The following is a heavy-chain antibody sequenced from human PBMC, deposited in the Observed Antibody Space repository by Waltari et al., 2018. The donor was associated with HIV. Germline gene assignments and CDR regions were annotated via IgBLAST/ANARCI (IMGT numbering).Heavy chain of an antibody. CDR1: GYRFSDYH. CDR3: ARDLGDGFNSALLY. CDR2: HNPETDGT. V-gene: IGHV1-2*02. D-gene: IGHD1-26*01. J-gene: IGHJ4*02. Sequence: QVQLLQSGADVKKPGAPVKVSCKASGYRFSDYHIHWVRQAPGQGLEWMGWHNPETDGTNYAQKFQGRVSMTRDMSINTAYMELRRLNYDDTAVYFCARDLGDGFNSALLYWGQGTVVTVSS.